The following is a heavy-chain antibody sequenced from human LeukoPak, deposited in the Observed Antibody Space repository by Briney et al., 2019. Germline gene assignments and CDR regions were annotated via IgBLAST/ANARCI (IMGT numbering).Heavy chain of an antibody. V-gene: IGHV4-34*01. CDR1: GGSFSGYY. Sequence: SETLSLTCAVYGGSFSGYYWGWIRQPPGKGLEWIGSIYYSGITNYNPSLKSRVTISVDTSKNQFSLKLSSVTADDTAVYYCARDAYDILTGPNEYMDVWGKGTTVTVSS. CDR2: IYYSGIT. CDR3: ARDAYDILTGPNEYMDV. J-gene: IGHJ6*03. D-gene: IGHD3-9*01.